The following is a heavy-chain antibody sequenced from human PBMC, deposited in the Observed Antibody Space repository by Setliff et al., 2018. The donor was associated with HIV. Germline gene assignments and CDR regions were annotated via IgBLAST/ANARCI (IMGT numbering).Heavy chain of an antibody. CDR2: IHHSGST. CDR1: GGSISNYY. D-gene: IGHD6-13*01. V-gene: IGHV4-59*01. Sequence: SETLSLTCIVSGGSISNYYWGWIRQSPGKGLEWIGFIHHSGSTNYNPSLESRVTISLDTANNHFSLNLRSVTAADTAVYYCARTSSKFCAGNGMDVWGKGTTVTVSS. J-gene: IGHJ6*04. CDR3: ARTSSKFCAGNGMDV.